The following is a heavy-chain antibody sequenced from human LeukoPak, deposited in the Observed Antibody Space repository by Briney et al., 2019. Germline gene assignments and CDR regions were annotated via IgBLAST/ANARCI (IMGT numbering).Heavy chain of an antibody. Sequence: PGRSLRLSCAASGFTFNIYAMHWVRQAPGKGLEWVAVTSYDGGIKYYADSVKGRFTISRDNAKNSLYLQMNSLRAEDTAVYYCARETAMDKRADYYGSGSDYWGQGTLVTVSS. D-gene: IGHD3-10*01. CDR2: TSYDGGIK. CDR3: ARETAMDKRADYYGSGSDY. J-gene: IGHJ4*02. V-gene: IGHV3-30*07. CDR1: GFTFNIYA.